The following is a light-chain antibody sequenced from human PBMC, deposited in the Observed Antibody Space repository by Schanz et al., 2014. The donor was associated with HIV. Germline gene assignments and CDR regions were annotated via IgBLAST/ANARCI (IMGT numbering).Light chain of an antibody. CDR1: QGISTSY. V-gene: IGKV3-20*01. CDR3: QQYGSSPSRIT. Sequence: ESVLTQSPGTLSLSPGERATLSCRASQGISTSYLAWYQQKPGQAPRLVIYGASSRATGIPDRCSASGSGADSTLTISRVEPEDFAVYYCQQYGSSPSRITFGQGTRLDIK. CDR2: GAS. J-gene: IGKJ5*01.